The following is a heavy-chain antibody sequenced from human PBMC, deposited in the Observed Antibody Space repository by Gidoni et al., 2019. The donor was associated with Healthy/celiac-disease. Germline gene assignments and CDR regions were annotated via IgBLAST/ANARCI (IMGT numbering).Heavy chain of an antibody. V-gene: IGHV4-34*01. Sequence: QVQLQQWGAGLLKPSETLSLTCAVYGGSFSGYYWSWIRQPPGKGLEWIGEINHSGSTNYNPSLKSRVTISVDTSKNQFSLKLSSVTAADTAVYYCARGPPYWYFDLWGRGTLVTVSS. J-gene: IGHJ2*01. CDR2: INHSGST. CDR3: ARGPPYWYFDL. CDR1: GGSFSGYY.